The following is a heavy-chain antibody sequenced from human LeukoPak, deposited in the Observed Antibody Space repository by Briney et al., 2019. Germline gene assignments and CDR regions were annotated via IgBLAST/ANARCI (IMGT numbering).Heavy chain of an antibody. V-gene: IGHV1-2*02. CDR1: GYTFTGYY. Sequence: ASVKVSCKASGYTFTGYYMHWVRQAPGQGLEWMGWINPNSGGTNYAQKFQGRVTVTRDTSISTAYMELSRLTSDDTAVYYCARVGTTTAVATEGYWGQGTLVTVSS. CDR3: ARVGTTTAVATEGY. D-gene: IGHD1/OR15-1a*01. CDR2: INPNSGGT. J-gene: IGHJ4*02.